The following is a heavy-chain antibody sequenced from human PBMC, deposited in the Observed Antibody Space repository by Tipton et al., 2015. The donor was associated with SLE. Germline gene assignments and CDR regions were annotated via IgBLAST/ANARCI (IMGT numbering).Heavy chain of an antibody. Sequence: TLSLTCTVSGGSISGHSWTWIRQPPGKGLEYIGYIHYSGSSDYNPSRKSRVTISLDTSKNHFSLKVTSVTAADTAVYYCAGLGPLANVGGSTYYHPLDVWGQGTTVTVSS. V-gene: IGHV4-59*11. CDR2: IHYSGSS. CDR3: AGLGPLANVGGSTYYHPLDV. D-gene: IGHD3-22*01. CDR1: GGSISGHS. J-gene: IGHJ6*02.